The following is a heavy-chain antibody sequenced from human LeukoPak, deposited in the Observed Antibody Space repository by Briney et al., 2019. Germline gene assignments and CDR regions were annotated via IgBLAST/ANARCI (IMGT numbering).Heavy chain of an antibody. CDR3: ARGAGGWELLPEYFDY. Sequence: SETLSLTCTVSGGSISSYYWSWIRQPPGKGLEWIGYIYYSGSTNYNPSLKSRVTISVDTSKNQFSLKLSSVTAADTAVYYCARGAGGWELLPEYFDYWGQGTLVTVSS. CDR1: GGSISSYY. V-gene: IGHV4-59*01. J-gene: IGHJ4*02. CDR2: IYYSGST. D-gene: IGHD1-26*01.